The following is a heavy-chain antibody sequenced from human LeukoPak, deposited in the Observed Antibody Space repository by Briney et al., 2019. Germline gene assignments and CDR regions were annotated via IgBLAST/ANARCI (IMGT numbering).Heavy chain of an antibody. V-gene: IGHV3-23*01. CDR3: AKSPLRHGYGIFDY. CDR2: ISGSGGST. D-gene: IGHD5-18*01. Sequence: GFSVRLSCPASGPTFSSYAMSWVRQAPGQGLEWVSAISGSGGSTYYADSVKGRFTISRDNSKTTLYLQMTSLRAEDTAVYYCAKSPLRHGYGIFDYWGEGTLVTVSS. J-gene: IGHJ4*02. CDR1: GPTFSSYA.